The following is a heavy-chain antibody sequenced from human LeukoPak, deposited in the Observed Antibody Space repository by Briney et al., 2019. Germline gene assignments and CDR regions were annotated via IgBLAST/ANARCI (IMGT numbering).Heavy chain of an antibody. CDR1: GFTFSSYA. Sequence: GGSLRLSCAASGFTFSSYAMSWVRQAPGKGLVWVSRISGDEKTTNYADSVKGRFTISRDNAKNMLYLQMNSLRAEDTAVYYCVRQFDPPGWGQGTLVTVSS. V-gene: IGHV3-74*01. CDR3: VRQFDPPG. CDR2: ISGDEKTT. J-gene: IGHJ4*02. D-gene: IGHD3-9*01.